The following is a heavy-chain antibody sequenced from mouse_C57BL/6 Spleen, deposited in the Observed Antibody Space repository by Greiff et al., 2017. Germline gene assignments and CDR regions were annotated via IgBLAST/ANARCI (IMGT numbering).Heavy chain of an antibody. CDR1: GFYITDYY. V-gene: IGHV14-2*01. CDR3: ARGTTVVAPFAY. D-gene: IGHD1-1*01. J-gene: IGHJ3*01. CDR2: IDPEDGET. Sequence: VQLKQSGAELVKPGASVKLSCTASGFYITDYYMHWVKQRTEQGLEWIGRIDPEDGETKYAPKFKGKATITADTSSNTAYLQLSSLTSEDTAVYYCARGTTVVAPFAYWGQGTLVTVSA.